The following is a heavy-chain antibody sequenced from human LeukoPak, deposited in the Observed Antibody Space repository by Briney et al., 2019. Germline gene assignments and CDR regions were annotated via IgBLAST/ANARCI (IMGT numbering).Heavy chain of an antibody. Sequence: SETLSLTCTVTGDSMGMYYWSFIRQPAGKGLEWIGRIHTSGTTWYNASLKSRVTISVDTSKNQFSLRLSSVTAADTAVFYCARLGTLAYCGGDCSYWGQGTLVTVSS. CDR2: IHTSGTT. CDR3: ARLGTLAYCGGDCSY. J-gene: IGHJ4*02. D-gene: IGHD2-21*02. V-gene: IGHV4-4*07. CDR1: GDSMGMYY.